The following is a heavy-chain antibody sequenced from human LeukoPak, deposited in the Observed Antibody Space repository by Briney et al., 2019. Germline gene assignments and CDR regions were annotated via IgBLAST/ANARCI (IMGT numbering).Heavy chain of an antibody. J-gene: IGHJ4*02. CDR1: GFTFINAW. V-gene: IGHV3-49*04. CDR2: IRSKAYGGTT. CDR3: TRGKGDQGWY. D-gene: IGHD2-15*01. Sequence: GGSLRLSCAASGFTFINAWMAWVRQAPGKGLEWVGFIRSKAYGGTTEYAASVKGRFTISRDDSKSIAYLQMNSLKTEDTAVYYCTRGKGDQGWYWGQGTLVTVSS.